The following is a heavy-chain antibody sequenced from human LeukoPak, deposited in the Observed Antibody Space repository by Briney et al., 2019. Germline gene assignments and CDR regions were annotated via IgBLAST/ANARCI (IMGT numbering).Heavy chain of an antibody. CDR1: GYXFTGYY. Sequence: ASVKVSCKASGYXFTGYYIHWVRQAPGQGLEWMGWINPNSGGTSYAQKFQGRVTMTRDTSISTAYMELSRLRSDDTAVYYCARDLTPGYSSGWYVRGFDYWGQGTLVTVSS. D-gene: IGHD6-19*01. CDR3: ARDLTPGYSSGWYVRGFDY. J-gene: IGHJ4*02. CDR2: INPNSGGT. V-gene: IGHV1-2*02.